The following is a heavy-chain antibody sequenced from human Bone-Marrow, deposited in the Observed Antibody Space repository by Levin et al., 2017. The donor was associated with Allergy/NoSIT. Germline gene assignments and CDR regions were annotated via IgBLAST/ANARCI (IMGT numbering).Heavy chain of an antibody. CDR2: IDPRDSYI. Sequence: GESLKISCKASGYSFTNYWITWVRQMPGKGLEWMGRIDPRDSYINYSPSFQGHVTFSTDKSISTAYLHWSSLKASDTAMYYCARREWEVLNDAFDVWGQGTMVTVSS. V-gene: IGHV5-10-1*01. D-gene: IGHD2-8*01. CDR3: ARREWEVLNDAFDV. CDR1: GYSFTNYW. J-gene: IGHJ3*01.